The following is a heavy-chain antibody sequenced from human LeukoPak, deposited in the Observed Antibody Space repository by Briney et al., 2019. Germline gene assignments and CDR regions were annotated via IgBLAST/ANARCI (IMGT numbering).Heavy chain of an antibody. CDR3: AKDSSADDSSGYSYYFDY. V-gene: IGHV3-30*18. D-gene: IGHD3-22*01. CDR2: ISFDATNK. Sequence: GGSLRPSCAASGFTFSSYGMHWVRQAPGKGLEWVTVISFDATNKYYADSVKGRFTISRDNSKNTLYLQMNSLRAEDTAVYYCAKDSSADDSSGYSYYFDYWGQGTLVTVSS. CDR1: GFTFSSYG. J-gene: IGHJ4*02.